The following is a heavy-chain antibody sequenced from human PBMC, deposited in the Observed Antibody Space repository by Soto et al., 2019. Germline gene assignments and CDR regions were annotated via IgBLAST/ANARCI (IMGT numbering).Heavy chain of an antibody. CDR3: ARVAVAGTRFDY. V-gene: IGHV4-39*07. CDR1: GGSISSSSYY. J-gene: IGHJ4*02. CDR2: IYHSGST. Sequence: SGTLSLTCTVSGGSISSSSYYWGWVRQPPGKGLEWIGEIYHSGSTNYNPSLKSRVTISVDKSKNQFSLKLSSVTAADTAVYYCARVAVAGTRFDYWGQGTLVTVSS. D-gene: IGHD6-19*01.